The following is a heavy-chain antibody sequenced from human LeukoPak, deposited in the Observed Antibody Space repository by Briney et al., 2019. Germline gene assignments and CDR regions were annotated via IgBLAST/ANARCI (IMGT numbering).Heavy chain of an antibody. CDR2: ISGSGATT. J-gene: IGHJ3*02. V-gene: IGHV3-23*01. Sequence: GGSLRLSCAASGFTFNNFAMSWVRQAPGKGLEWVSAISGSGATTFYADSVKGRFTISRDNSKNTLYLQMNSLRAEDTAVYYCARDTWSGGAFDIWGQGTMVTVPS. D-gene: IGHD3-3*01. CDR3: ARDTWSGGAFDI. CDR1: GFTFNNFA.